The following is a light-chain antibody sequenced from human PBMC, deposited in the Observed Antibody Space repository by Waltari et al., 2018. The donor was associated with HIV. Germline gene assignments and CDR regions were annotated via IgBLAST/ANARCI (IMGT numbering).Light chain of an antibody. CDR2: GKN. CDR1: GIRSYY. CDR3: NSRDSSGNHYV. Sequence: SSELTQDPAVSVALGQTVRIPCQGTGIRSYYASWYQKKPGQAPVLVLYGKNNRPSGIPDRFSGSSSGNTASLTITGAQAEDEADYYCNSRDSSGNHYVFGTGTKVTVL. V-gene: IGLV3-19*01. J-gene: IGLJ1*01.